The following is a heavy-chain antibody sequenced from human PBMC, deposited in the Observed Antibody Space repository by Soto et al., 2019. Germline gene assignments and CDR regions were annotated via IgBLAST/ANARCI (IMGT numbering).Heavy chain of an antibody. CDR2: TSYDGLST. V-gene: IGHV3-30-3*02. Sequence: PGGSLRLSCVASGFTLSSFAMHWVRQAPGKGLEWVATTSYDGLSTFYGESVSGRFSISRDTSKNTLFLQLNSLKTEDTAVYYCAKSSSGLRGYFDSWGRGTLVTVSS. CDR1: GFTLSSFA. J-gene: IGHJ4*02. CDR3: AKSSSGLRGYFDS. D-gene: IGHD3-10*01.